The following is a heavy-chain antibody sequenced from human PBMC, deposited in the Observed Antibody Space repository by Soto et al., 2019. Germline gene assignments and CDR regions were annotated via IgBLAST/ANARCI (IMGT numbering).Heavy chain of an antibody. V-gene: IGHV3-15*07. CDR2: IKSKTDGGTT. D-gene: IGHD2-2*01. J-gene: IGHJ6*02. CDR1: GFTFSNAW. Sequence: EVQLVESGGGLVKPGGSLRLSCAVSGFTFSNAWMNWVRQAPGKGLEWVGRIKSKTDGGTTDYAAPVKGRFTISRDDSKNTLYLQMNSLKTEDTAVYYCTTDGRVVPAAGYYYYGMDVWGQGTTVTVSS. CDR3: TTDGRVVPAAGYYYYGMDV.